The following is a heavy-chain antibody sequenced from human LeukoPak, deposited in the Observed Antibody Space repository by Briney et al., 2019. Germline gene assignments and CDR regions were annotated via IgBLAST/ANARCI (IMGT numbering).Heavy chain of an antibody. Sequence: GGSLRLSCAASGFTFSTYDIHWVRQGSGKDLEWVSAMGSAGDTYYPGSVKGRFTISREDAKNSVYLQMNGLRAGDTAVCYCARVAKSVFGDFFDLWGQGTMVTVSS. D-gene: IGHD3-3*01. V-gene: IGHV3-13*01. CDR3: ARVAKSVFGDFFDL. J-gene: IGHJ3*01. CDR1: GFTFSTYD. CDR2: MGSAGDT.